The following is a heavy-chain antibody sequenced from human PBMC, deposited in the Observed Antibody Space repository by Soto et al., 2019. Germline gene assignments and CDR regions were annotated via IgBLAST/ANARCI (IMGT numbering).Heavy chain of an antibody. V-gene: IGHV4-30-2*01. CDR2: IYYSGIT. CDR1: DDSFSSGAYS. J-gene: IGHJ5*02. D-gene: IGHD5-18*01. Sequence: SETLSLTCAVSDDSFSSGAYSWSWIRLPPGKGLEFIGNIYYSGITHYSPSLKSRVTISADRSKNQFSLNLTSVTAADTAVYFCARCSNTYGYGWFGPWGQGILVTVSS. CDR3: ARCSNTYGYGWFGP.